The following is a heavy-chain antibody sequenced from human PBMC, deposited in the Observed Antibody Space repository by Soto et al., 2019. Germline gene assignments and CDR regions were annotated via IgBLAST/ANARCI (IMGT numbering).Heavy chain of an antibody. J-gene: IGHJ6*02. CDR3: AASDGLSTDYYGMDV. D-gene: IGHD5-18*01. CDR1: GGSFSGYY. CDR2: INHSGST. V-gene: IGHV4-34*01. Sequence: SETLSLTCAVYGGSFSGYYWSWIRQPPGKGLEWIGEINHSGSTNYNPSLKSRVTISVDTSKNQFSLKLSSVTAADTAVYYCAASDGLSTDYYGMDVWGQGTTVTVSS.